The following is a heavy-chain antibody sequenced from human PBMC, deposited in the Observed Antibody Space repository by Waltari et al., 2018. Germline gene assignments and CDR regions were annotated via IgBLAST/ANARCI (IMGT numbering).Heavy chain of an antibody. D-gene: IGHD1-26*01. V-gene: IGHV3-33*08. CDR1: GFTFNNFD. Sequence: QVQLVESGGGVVQPGRSLRLSCAASGFTFNNFDRHWVGQAPGKGLEWVAVIWYDGSNKYYADSVKGRFTISRDNSKNTLYLEMSSLTAEDTAVYYCARDKGVEPTTRFDYWGQGTLVTVSS. CDR3: ARDKGVEPTTRFDY. CDR2: IWYDGSNK. J-gene: IGHJ4*02.